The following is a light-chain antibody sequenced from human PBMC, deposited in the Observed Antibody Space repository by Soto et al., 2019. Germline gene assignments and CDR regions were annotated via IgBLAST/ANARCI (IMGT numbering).Light chain of an antibody. CDR1: QSVRSK. CDR3: QQYDNWPPWT. Sequence: EIVMTQSPATLSVSPGERATLSCRASQSVRSKLAWFQQKPGQAPRLLIYDASTRATGIPARFSGSGSGTEFTLTISSLQSEDFAVYFCQQYDNWPPWTFGQGTKVEIK. CDR2: DAS. V-gene: IGKV3-15*01. J-gene: IGKJ1*01.